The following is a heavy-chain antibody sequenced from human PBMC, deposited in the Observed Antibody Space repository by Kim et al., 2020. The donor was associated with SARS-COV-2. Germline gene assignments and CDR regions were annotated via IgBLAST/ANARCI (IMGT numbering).Heavy chain of an antibody. J-gene: IGHJ4*02. V-gene: IGHV3-30*14. D-gene: IGHD5-12*01. CDR3: ARSGGYDIPYYFEC. Sequence: ADSVKGRLSISRDNSKSTLYHQMNCMKAEDSAVYCCARSGGYDIPYYFECWGQGTLVTVSS.